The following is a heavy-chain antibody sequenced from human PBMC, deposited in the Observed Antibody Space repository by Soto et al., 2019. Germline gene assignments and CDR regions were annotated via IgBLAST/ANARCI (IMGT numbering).Heavy chain of an antibody. Sequence: GGSLRLSCAASGFTFSSYGMHWVRQAPGKGLEWVAVISYDGSNKYYADSVKGRFTISRDNSKNTLYLQTNSLRAEDTAVYYCAKDGSGDYAAWYYFDYWGQGTLVTVSS. CDR2: ISYDGSNK. J-gene: IGHJ4*02. V-gene: IGHV3-30*18. CDR3: AKDGSGDYAAWYYFDY. CDR1: GFTFSSYG. D-gene: IGHD4-17*01.